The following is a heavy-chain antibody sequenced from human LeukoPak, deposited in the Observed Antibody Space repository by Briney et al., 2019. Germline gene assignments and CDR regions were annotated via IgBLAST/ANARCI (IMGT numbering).Heavy chain of an antibody. CDR3: AKDFHPSRPWLSNGGDYYMDV. CDR2: ISYDGSNK. D-gene: IGHD4-23*01. V-gene: IGHV3-30*18. J-gene: IGHJ6*03. Sequence: GGSLRLSCAASGFTFSSYGMHWVRQAPGKGLEWVAVISYDGSNKYYADSVKGRFTISRDNSKNTLYLQMNSLRAEDTAVYYCAKDFHPSRPWLSNGGDYYMDVWGKGTTVTVSS. CDR1: GFTFSSYG.